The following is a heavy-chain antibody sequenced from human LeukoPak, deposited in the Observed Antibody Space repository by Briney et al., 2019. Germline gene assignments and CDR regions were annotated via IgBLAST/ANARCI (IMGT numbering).Heavy chain of an antibody. CDR2: IYYSGST. CDR1: GGSISSYY. Sequence: SETLSLTCTVSGGSISSYYWSWIRQPPGKGLEWIGYIYYSGSTNYNPSLKSRVTISVDTSKNQFSLKLSSVTAADTAVYYCARDRGTSIAAAGTWFDPWGQGTLVTVSS. CDR3: ARDRGTSIAAAGTWFDP. J-gene: IGHJ5*02. D-gene: IGHD6-13*01. V-gene: IGHV4-59*01.